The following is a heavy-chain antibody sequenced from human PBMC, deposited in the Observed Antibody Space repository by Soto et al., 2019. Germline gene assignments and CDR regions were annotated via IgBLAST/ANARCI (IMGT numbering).Heavy chain of an antibody. Sequence: GASVKVSCKASGGTFSSYAISWVRQAPGQGLEWMGGIIPIFGTANYAQKFQGRVTITADESTSTAYMELSSLRSEDTAVYYCARDIVVVVAATTYYYYGMDVWGQGTTVTVSS. CDR2: IIPIFGTA. CDR1: GGTFSSYA. V-gene: IGHV1-69*13. J-gene: IGHJ6*02. CDR3: ARDIVVVVAATTYYYYGMDV. D-gene: IGHD2-15*01.